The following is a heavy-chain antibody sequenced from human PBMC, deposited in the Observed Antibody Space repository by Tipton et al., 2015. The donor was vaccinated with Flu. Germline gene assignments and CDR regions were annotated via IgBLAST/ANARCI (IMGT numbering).Heavy chain of an antibody. V-gene: IGHV4-4*07. Sequence: TLSLTCTVAGGSISNYYWSWVRQPAGKRLQWIGRVHTSGNTHYDPSFESRVTISLDTSKSQFSLKLRSVTAADTAVYFCARGMASGATYFDYWGPGTLVTVSS. J-gene: IGHJ4*02. CDR3: ARGMASGATYFDY. D-gene: IGHD6-19*01. CDR1: GGSISNYY. CDR2: VHTSGNT.